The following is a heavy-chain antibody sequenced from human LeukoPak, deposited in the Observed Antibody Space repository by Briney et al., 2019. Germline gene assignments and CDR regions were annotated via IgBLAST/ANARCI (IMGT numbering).Heavy chain of an antibody. Sequence: GGSLRLSCAASGFTFSSYSMNWVRQAPGKGLEWVASTRYDGSNKYYADSVKGRFTISRDNSKNTLYLKMNSLRAEDTAVYYCARGDYYYYYMDVWGKGTTVTVSS. V-gene: IGHV3-30*02. CDR1: GFTFSSYS. CDR3: ARGDYYYYYMDV. J-gene: IGHJ6*03. CDR2: TRYDGSNK.